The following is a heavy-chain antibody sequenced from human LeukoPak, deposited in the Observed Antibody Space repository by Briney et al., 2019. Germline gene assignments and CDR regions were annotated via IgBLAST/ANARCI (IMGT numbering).Heavy chain of an antibody. V-gene: IGHV4-34*01. J-gene: IGHJ4*02. CDR1: GGPFSGSN. Sequence: SETLSLTCAVYGGPFSGSNWSWIRRPPGKGLEWIGEINHSGSTNSNPSPKSGVTISLDTSKHQFSLKLSSVTAADTAVYYCARAQTFHGVPGPRHGGIDYWGQGTLVTVSS. CDR2: INHSGST. D-gene: IGHD4-23*01. CDR3: ARAQTFHGVPGPRHGGIDY.